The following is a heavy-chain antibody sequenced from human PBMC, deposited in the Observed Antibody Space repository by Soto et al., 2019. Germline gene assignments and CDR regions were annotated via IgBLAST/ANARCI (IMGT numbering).Heavy chain of an antibody. CDR1: GFTFSNDD. CDR2: ITAGGFNT. J-gene: IGHJ4*02. Sequence: EVQLLESGGDLVQPGGSLRLSCVASGFTFSNDDLSWVRQASGKGLEWVSAITAGGFNTYYADSVKGRFTISRDNSKNTLYLQTNSLRAEDTAVYYCAKNIGGFSGYANFDYWGQGTLVTVSS. D-gene: IGHD5-12*01. CDR3: AKNIGGFSGYANFDY. V-gene: IGHV3-23*01.